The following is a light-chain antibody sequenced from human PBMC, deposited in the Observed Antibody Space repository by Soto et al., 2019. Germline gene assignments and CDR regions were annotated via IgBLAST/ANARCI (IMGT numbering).Light chain of an antibody. CDR3: QQRTNWPIT. CDR1: QSVGSY. V-gene: IGKV3-11*01. Sequence: EIVLTQSPATLSLSPGERATLSCRASQSVGSYLTWFQQKPGQAPRLLIYDASNRATGIPDRFSGSGSGTDFTLTISNLEPEDFAVYYFQQRTNWPITFGQGTRLEIK. CDR2: DAS. J-gene: IGKJ5*01.